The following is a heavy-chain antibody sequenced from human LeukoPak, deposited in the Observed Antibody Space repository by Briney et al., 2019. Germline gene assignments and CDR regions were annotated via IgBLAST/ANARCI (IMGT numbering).Heavy chain of an antibody. CDR3: ARGSGYPLGYYYGMDV. Sequence: ASVKVSCKASGGTFSSYAISWVRQAPGQGLEWMGGIIPIFGTANYAQKFQGRVTITADESTSTAYVELSSLRSEDTAVYYCARGSGYPLGYYYGMDVWGQGTTVTVSS. D-gene: IGHD3-3*01. J-gene: IGHJ6*02. CDR2: IIPIFGTA. CDR1: GGTFSSYA. V-gene: IGHV1-69*13.